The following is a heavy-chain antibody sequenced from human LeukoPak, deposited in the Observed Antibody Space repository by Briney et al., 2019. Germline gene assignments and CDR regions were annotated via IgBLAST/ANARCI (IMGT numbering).Heavy chain of an antibody. CDR2: IYYGGSP. J-gene: IGHJ4*02. CDR3: ARHANDGDYPLDY. D-gene: IGHD4-17*01. CDR1: GGPISGYY. V-gene: IGHV4-59*08. Sequence: PSDTLSLTCTVSGGPISGYYWSWFRQPTGRGLVGLGYIYYGGSPDYNPSLKSRVTLSVDTSKNQFSLKLSSVTAADTAVYYCARHANDGDYPLDYWGQGTLVTVSS.